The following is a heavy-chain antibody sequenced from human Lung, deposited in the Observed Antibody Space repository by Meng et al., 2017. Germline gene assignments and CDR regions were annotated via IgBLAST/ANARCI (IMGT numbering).Heavy chain of an antibody. CDR3: AVPGDFCVITHCYTLPWFDP. CDR1: GGTFNTYT. V-gene: IGHV1-69*02. J-gene: IGHJ5*02. Sequence: QVQLVQSGAEVKKPGSSVKVSCKASGGTFNTYTVSWVPQAPSQGLEWMGGIIPIVGIPNYAQKLQGRVTIIADKSTSTAYMELSSLRCEDTAVYFCAVPGDFCVITHCYTLPWFDPWGQGTLVTVSS. CDR2: IIPIVGIP. D-gene: IGHD2-2*02.